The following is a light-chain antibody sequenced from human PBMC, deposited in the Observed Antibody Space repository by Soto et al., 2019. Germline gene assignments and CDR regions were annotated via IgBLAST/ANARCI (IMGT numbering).Light chain of an antibody. J-gene: IGKJ4*02. CDR1: QSINTW. CDR2: KAS. Sequence: EIQRTEAPPAGSACIAGRVTIPCRASQSINTWLAWYQQKPGKAPKLLIYKASTLKSGVPSRFSGSGSGTEFTLTSVSLQPDDFATYYYQEYETFSGTLGGGTKVDIK. CDR3: QEYETFSGT. V-gene: IGKV1-5*03.